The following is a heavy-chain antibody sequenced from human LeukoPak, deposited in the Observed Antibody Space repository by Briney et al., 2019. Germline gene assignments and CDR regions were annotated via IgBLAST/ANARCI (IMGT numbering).Heavy chain of an antibody. CDR3: ARDFERYSSDPNNWFDP. D-gene: IGHD6-25*01. Sequence: GSVKVSFQASGYTFTCYYMHWVRQAPGQGLEWMGWINPNSGGTNYAQKFQGRVTMTRDTSISTAYMELSRLRSDDTAVYYCARDFERYSSDPNNWFDPWGQGTLVTVSS. CDR1: GYTFTCYY. J-gene: IGHJ5*02. V-gene: IGHV1-2*02. CDR2: INPNSGGT.